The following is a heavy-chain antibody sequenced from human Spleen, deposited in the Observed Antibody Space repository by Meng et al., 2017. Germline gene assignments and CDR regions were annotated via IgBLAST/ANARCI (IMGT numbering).Heavy chain of an antibody. CDR1: GGSFSDYY. V-gene: IGHV4-34*01. J-gene: IGHJ4*02. CDR2: INHSGST. Sequence: GSLRLSCVVSGGSFSDYYWSWIRQPPGKGLEWIGEINHSGSTNYNPSLESRATISVDTSQNNLSLKLSSVTAADSAVYYCARGPTTMTHDFDYWGQGTLVTVSS. CDR3: ARGPTTMTHDFDY. D-gene: IGHD4-17*01.